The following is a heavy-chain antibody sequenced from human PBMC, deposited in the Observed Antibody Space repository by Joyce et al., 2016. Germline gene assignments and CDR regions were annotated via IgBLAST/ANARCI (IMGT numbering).Heavy chain of an antibody. CDR2: ISGGGSDS. V-gene: IGHV3-23*01. J-gene: IGHJ3*01. Sequence: EVQVLESGGGLVQLGGSLSLSCAASGFTFASYAMSWVRQPPGKGLEWVSTISGGGSDSYYGESVRGRFTISRDNSKNALDLQMDSLRAEDTAIYYCAKTTYYDFGSGLSGAFDFWVQGTIVTVSS. CDR3: AKTTYYDFGSGLSGAFDF. D-gene: IGHD3-3*01. CDR1: GFTFASYA.